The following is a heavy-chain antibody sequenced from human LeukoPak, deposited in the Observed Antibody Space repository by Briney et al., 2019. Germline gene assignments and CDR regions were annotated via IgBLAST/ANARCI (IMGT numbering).Heavy chain of an antibody. D-gene: IGHD2-2*01. Sequence: KSSETLSLTCTVSGGSISISGFYWGWIRQPPGRGLEWIGTTYFSGSTFYNPSLKSRVAISADTSKNQFSLRLSSVTAADTAMYYCARHARYCSSISCFDIDSWGQGILVTVSS. CDR1: GGSISISGFY. CDR3: ARHARYCSSISCFDIDS. J-gene: IGHJ4*02. CDR2: TYFSGST. V-gene: IGHV4-39*01.